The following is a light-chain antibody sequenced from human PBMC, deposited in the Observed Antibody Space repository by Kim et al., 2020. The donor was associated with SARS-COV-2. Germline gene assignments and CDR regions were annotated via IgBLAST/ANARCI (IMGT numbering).Light chain of an antibody. CDR3: QVWDTDTDDYF. CDR2: YDS. V-gene: IGLV3-21*01. J-gene: IGLJ1*01. Sequence: SYELTQPPSVSVAPGQTARITCGGNNIGGNSVHWYQQKPGQAPVLVIYYDSDRPSGIPERFSGSKAATTATLTISRVEAGDEADYYCQVWDTDTDDYFFG. CDR1: NIGGNS.